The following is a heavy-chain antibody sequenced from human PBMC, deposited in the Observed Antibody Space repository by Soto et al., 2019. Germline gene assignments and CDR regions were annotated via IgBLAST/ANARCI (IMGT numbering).Heavy chain of an antibody. CDR1: GFTFGTYA. Sequence: GGSLRLSCAASGFTFGTYAMSWVRQAPGKGLEWVSYINNNSGTTYYADSVKGRFTISRDNAKNSLYLQMDSLRVEDTAVYYCARDQGNNWDLDYWGQGTQVTVSS. D-gene: IGHD1-20*01. CDR3: ARDQGNNWDLDY. V-gene: IGHV3-48*01. J-gene: IGHJ4*02. CDR2: INNNSGTT.